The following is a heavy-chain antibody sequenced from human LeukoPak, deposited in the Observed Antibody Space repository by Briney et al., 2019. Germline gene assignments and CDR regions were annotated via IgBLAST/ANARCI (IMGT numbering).Heavy chain of an antibody. J-gene: IGHJ4*02. V-gene: IGHV1-8*01. D-gene: IGHD2-21*02. Sequence: ASVKVSCKASGYTFTSYDINWVRQATGQGLEWMGWMNPNSGNTGYAQKFQGRVTMTEDTSTDTAYMELSSLRSEDTAVYYCATVRCGGDCLDYWGQGTLVTVSS. CDR2: MNPNSGNT. CDR1: GYTFTSYD. CDR3: ATVRCGGDCLDY.